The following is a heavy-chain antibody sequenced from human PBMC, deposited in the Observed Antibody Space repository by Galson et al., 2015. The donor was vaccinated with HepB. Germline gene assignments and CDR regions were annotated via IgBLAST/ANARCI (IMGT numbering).Heavy chain of an antibody. J-gene: IGHJ3*01. CDR3: EGKGTTGAFDV. D-gene: IGHD1-1*01. V-gene: IGHV3-30-3*01. CDR1: GSTFSDYA. Sequence: SLRLSCAASGSTFSDYAMHWVRQAPGRGLEWVAVISYDGSNKYYADSVKGRFTISRDNSKNTLYLQMNSLRAEDTAVYYCEGKGTTGAFDVWGQGTMVTVSS. CDR2: ISYDGSNK.